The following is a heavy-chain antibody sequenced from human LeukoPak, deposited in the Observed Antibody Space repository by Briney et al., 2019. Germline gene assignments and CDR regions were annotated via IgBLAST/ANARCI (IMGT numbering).Heavy chain of an antibody. V-gene: IGHV3-30*18. Sequence: GGSLRLSCAASGFTFRSYGMHWVRQAPGKGLEWVAVISYDGSNKYYADSVKGRFTISRDNSKNTLYLQMNSLRAEDTAVYYCAKAGRYYYYYYGMDVWGQRTTVTVSS. CDR3: AKAGRYYYYYYGMDV. J-gene: IGHJ6*02. CDR2: ISYDGSNK. CDR1: GFTFRSYG. D-gene: IGHD6-19*01.